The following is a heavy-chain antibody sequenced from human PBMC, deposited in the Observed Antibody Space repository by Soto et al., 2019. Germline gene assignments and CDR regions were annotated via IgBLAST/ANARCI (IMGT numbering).Heavy chain of an antibody. V-gene: IGHV3-33*08. J-gene: IGHJ3*02. Sequence: GESLKISCAASGFTFSSYGMHWVRQAPGKGLEWVAVIWYDGSNKYYADSVKGRFTISRDKSKNTLYLQMNSLRAEDTAVYYCARAANRDAFDIWGQGTMVTVSS. CDR1: GFTFSSYG. D-gene: IGHD5-18*01. CDR3: ARAANRDAFDI. CDR2: IWYDGSNK.